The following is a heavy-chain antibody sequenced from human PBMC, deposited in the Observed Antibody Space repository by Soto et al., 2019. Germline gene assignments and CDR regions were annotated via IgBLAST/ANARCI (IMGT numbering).Heavy chain of an antibody. D-gene: IGHD3-3*01. CDR1: GFRFSSYA. CDR3: AKGREHTMFGVDTLFDY. CDR2: ISGNGGTT. Sequence: EVQLLESGGGLVQPGGSLRLSCAASGFRFSSYAMSWVRQAPGKGLEWVSVISGNGGTTYYADSAKGRFTISRDNSESMLYLQMNRLRPEDTAIYYCAKGREHTMFGVDTLFDYWGQGTLLTVSS. V-gene: IGHV3-23*01. J-gene: IGHJ4*02.